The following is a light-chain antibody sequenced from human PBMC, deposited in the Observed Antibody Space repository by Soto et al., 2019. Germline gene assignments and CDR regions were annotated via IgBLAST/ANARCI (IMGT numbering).Light chain of an antibody. CDR3: SSYTGDRHFYV. V-gene: IGLV2-8*01. CDR2: EVT. Sequence: QSVLTQPPSASGSPGQSVSISCTGTRSDVGTYNFVSWYQQHPGKAPKLLIYEVTKRPSGVPDRFPGSKSGNTASLTVSGLQAEDEAEYFCSSYTGDRHFYVFGTGTKVTVL. CDR1: RSDVGTYNF. J-gene: IGLJ1*01.